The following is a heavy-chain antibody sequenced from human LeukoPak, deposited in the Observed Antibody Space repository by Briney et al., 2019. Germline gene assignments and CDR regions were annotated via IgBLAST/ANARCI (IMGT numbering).Heavy chain of an antibody. CDR2: IKSKTDGGTT. Sequence: KSGGSLRLSCAASGFTFSNAWMTWVRQAPGKGLEWVGRIKSKTDGGTTDYAAPVKGRFTISRDDSKNTLYLQMNSLKTEDTAMYYCTREAVTANGYFDYWGQGTLVTVSS. CDR3: TREAVTANGYFDY. V-gene: IGHV3-15*01. CDR1: GFTFSNAW. J-gene: IGHJ4*02. D-gene: IGHD2-21*02.